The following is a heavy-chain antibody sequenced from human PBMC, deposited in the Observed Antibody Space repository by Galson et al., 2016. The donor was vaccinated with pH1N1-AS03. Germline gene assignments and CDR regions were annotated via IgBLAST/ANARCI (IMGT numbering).Heavy chain of an antibody. V-gene: IGHV1-18*01. J-gene: IGHJ3*02. CDR2: IGTYT. Sequence: SVKVSCKASGYTFTNYGISWVRQAPGQRLEYMGWIGTYTIYAQKLQGRVTMTTDTSTSTAYMELRSLRSDDTAVYYCARMEKRWGDAYDIWGQGTMVTVSS. CDR1: GYTFTNYG. D-gene: IGHD1-1*01. CDR3: ARMEKRWGDAYDI.